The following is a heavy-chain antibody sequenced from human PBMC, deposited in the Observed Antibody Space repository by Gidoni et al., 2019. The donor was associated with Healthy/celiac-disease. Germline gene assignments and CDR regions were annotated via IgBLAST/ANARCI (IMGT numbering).Heavy chain of an antibody. CDR3: ARDPGYSSGWLLFDY. CDR2: IYHSWST. Sequence: QLQLQESGSGLVKPSQTLSLTCAVSGGSISSGGYSWSWIRQPPGKGLEWIGYIYHSWSTYYNPSLKSRVTISVDRSKNQFSLKLSSVTAADTAVYNCARDPGYSSGWLLFDYWGQGTLVTVSS. V-gene: IGHV4-30-2*01. J-gene: IGHJ4*02. CDR1: GGSISSGGYS. D-gene: IGHD6-19*01.